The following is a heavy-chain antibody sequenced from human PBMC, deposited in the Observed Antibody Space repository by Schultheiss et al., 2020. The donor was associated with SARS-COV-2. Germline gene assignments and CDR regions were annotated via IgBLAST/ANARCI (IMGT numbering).Heavy chain of an antibody. CDR2: INPNSGGT. Sequence: ASVKVSCKASGYTFTGYYMLWVRQAPGQGLEWMGWINPNSGGTNYAQKFQGRVTMTRDTSISTAYMELSRLRSDDTAVYYCTRRAYSSSSQETFDSWGQGTLVTVSS. V-gene: IGHV1-2*02. CDR1: GYTFTGYY. CDR3: TRRAYSSSSQETFDS. J-gene: IGHJ4*02. D-gene: IGHD6-6*01.